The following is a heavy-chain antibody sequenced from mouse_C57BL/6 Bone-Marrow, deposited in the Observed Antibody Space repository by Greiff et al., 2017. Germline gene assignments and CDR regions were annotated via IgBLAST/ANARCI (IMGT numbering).Heavy chain of an antibody. CDR3: ARIRYYDGSSYGYFDV. CDR1: GFSLSTFGMG. V-gene: IGHV8-8*01. CDR2: IWWDDDK. J-gene: IGHJ1*03. D-gene: IGHD1-1*01. Sequence: QVTLNESGPGLLQPSQSLSLSCSFSGFSLSTFGMGVGWLRQPSGKGLVWLAHIWWDDDKYYNPALKSRLTISKDTSKNPVFLKIAKVDTADTATYYCARIRYYDGSSYGYFDVWGTGTTVTVSS.